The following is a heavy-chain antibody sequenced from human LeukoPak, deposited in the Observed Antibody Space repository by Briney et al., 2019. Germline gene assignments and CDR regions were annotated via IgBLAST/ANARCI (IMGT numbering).Heavy chain of an antibody. Sequence: AAVTVSFRASGYTFTIYGISWGRQAPGQGGGWMGCISAYNGNTNYAQKLQGRVTKTTDTSTSTAYMELRSLRSDDTAVYYCAREVYYYYMDVWGKGTTVTVSS. CDR2: ISAYNGNT. CDR1: GYTFTIYG. CDR3: AREVYYYYMDV. V-gene: IGHV1-18*01. J-gene: IGHJ6*03.